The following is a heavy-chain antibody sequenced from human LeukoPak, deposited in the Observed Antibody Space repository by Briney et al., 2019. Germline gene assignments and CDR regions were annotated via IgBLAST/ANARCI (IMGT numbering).Heavy chain of an antibody. V-gene: IGHV3-23*01. CDR1: RFTFTNYV. J-gene: IGHJ3*02. CDR2: ISSSVGRT. Sequence: GGSLRLSCAASRFTFTNYVMSWVRQAPRKGVEWVSAISSSVGRTYYADSVKGRFTISRDNSKNTLYLQMNSLRAEDTAVYYGAKRTDAFDIWGEGTMVTVSS. CDR3: AKRTDAFDI.